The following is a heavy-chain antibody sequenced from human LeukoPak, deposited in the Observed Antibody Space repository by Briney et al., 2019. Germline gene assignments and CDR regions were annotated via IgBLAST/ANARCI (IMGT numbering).Heavy chain of an antibody. J-gene: IGHJ6*03. V-gene: IGHV3-20*04. D-gene: IGHD3-10*01. Sequence: GGSLRLSCAASGFTFDDYGMSWVRQAPGKGLEWVSGINWNGGSTGYADSVKGRFTISRDNAKNSLYLQMNSLRAEDTAVYYCARGRRRYYGSGSPYMDVWGKGTTVTISS. CDR2: INWNGGST. CDR3: ARGRRRYYGSGSPYMDV. CDR1: GFTFDDYG.